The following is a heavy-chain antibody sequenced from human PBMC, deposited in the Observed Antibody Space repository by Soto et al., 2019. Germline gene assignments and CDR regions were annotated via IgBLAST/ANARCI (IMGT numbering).Heavy chain of an antibody. D-gene: IGHD6-19*01. J-gene: IGHJ3*02. V-gene: IGHV1-69*06. Sequence: QVQLVQSGAEVKKPGSSVKVSCKASGGSFSSYAISWVRQAPVQGLEWMGGIIPIFGAPTYAQKFQGRVTIIADKSTSTAYMELSSLRSEETALYYCARAGPVSGNHAFDIWGQGTLVTVSS. CDR2: IIPIFGAP. CDR1: GGSFSSYA. CDR3: ARAGPVSGNHAFDI.